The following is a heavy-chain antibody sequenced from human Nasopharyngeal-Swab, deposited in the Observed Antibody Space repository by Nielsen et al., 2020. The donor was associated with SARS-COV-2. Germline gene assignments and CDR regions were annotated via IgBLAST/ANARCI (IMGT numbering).Heavy chain of an antibody. CDR3: ARGGSSFPFDY. Sequence: SETLSLTCAVYGGSFSGYYWSWIRQPPGKGLEWIGEINHSGSTNYNPSLKSRVTISVDTSKNQFSLKLSSVTAADTGVYYCARGGSSFPFDYWGPGTLVTVSS. V-gene: IGHV4-34*01. D-gene: IGHD6-13*01. CDR1: GGSFSGYY. J-gene: IGHJ4*02. CDR2: INHSGST.